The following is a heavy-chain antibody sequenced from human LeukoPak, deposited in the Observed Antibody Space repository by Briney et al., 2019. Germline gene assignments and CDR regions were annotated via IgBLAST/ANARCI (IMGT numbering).Heavy chain of an antibody. J-gene: IGHJ4*02. V-gene: IGHV1-2*02. CDR2: INPNSGGT. Sequence: ASVKVSCKASGYTFTGYYIHWVRQAPGQGLAWMGWINPNSGGTNYAQKFQGRVTMTRDTSISTAYMELSRLRSDDTAVYYCASGSSAALHDYYGSGSYYNLGYWGQGTLVTVSS. CDR3: ASGSSAALHDYYGSGSYYNLGY. D-gene: IGHD3-10*01. CDR1: GYTFTGYY.